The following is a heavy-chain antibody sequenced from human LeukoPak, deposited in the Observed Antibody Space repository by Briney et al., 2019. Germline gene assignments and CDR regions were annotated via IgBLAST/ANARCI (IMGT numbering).Heavy chain of an antibody. CDR3: ASALSALETAGRDLVPYF. D-gene: IGHD5-18*01. Sequence: GASVKVSCKTSGYSFASYAIHWVRQAPGQRLEWVGWINPDNGHTKYSPKFQGRVSMTRDTSAATAYMDLSSLRSEDTAVYSCASALSALETAGRDLVPYFWGQGTLVTVSS. V-gene: IGHV1-3*01. CDR1: GYSFASYA. J-gene: IGHJ4*02. CDR2: INPDNGHT.